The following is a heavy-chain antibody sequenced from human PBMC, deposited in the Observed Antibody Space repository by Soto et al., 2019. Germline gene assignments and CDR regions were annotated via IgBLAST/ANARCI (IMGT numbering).Heavy chain of an antibody. J-gene: IGHJ5*02. Sequence: EVQLVESGGRLVKPGGSLRLSCAASGFTFSSFEMNWVRQAPGKRLEWVSYISSSGSTIYYADSVKGRFTISRDNAKNSLYLQMNSLRVEDTSVYYCASQPAVWPYNWFDPWGQGTLVTVSS. D-gene: IGHD2-2*01. CDR1: GFTFSSFE. CDR3: ASQPAVWPYNWFDP. CDR2: ISSSGSTI. V-gene: IGHV3-48*03.